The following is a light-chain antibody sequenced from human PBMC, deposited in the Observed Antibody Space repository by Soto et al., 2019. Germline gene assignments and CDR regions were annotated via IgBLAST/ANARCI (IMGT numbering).Light chain of an antibody. Sequence: EIVLPQSPATLSLSPGERATLSCRASQSVSSYLAWYQQKPGQAPRLLIYDASNRATGIPARFSGSGSGTDFTLTISSLEPEEFAVYYCQQRSNWPGFTFGPGTIVDIK. V-gene: IGKV3-11*01. CDR2: DAS. CDR1: QSVSSY. CDR3: QQRSNWPGFT. J-gene: IGKJ3*01.